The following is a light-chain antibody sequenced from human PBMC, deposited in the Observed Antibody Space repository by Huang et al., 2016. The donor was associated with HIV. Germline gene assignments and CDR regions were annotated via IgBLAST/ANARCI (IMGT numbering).Light chain of an antibody. CDR3: QQYNSYPWT. V-gene: IGKV1-5*01. Sequence: DIQMTQSPSTLSASVGDRVTITCRASQSISSWLAWYKQKPGKAPKLLIYDDSSLESGVPSMCSGSGSGTEFTLTISSLQPDNFATYYCQQYNSYPWTFGQGTKVEIK. J-gene: IGKJ1*01. CDR1: QSISSW. CDR2: DDS.